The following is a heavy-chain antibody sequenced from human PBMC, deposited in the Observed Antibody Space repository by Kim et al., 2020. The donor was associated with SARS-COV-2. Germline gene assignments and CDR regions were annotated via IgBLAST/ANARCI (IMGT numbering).Heavy chain of an antibody. V-gene: IGHV3-30*18. Sequence: GGSLILSFASSGFTFSSYGMHWVRQAPGKGLEWVAVISYDGSNKYYADSVKGRFTISRDNSKNTLYLQMNSLRAEDTAVYYCAKDGLGDDFWSGGNYYY. CDR2: ISYDGSNK. J-gene: IGHJ6*01. CDR1: GFTFSSYG. CDR3: AKDGLGDDFWSGGNYYY. D-gene: IGHD3-3*01.